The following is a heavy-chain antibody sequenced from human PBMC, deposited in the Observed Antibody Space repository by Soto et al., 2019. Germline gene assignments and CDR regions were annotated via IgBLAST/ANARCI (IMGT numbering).Heavy chain of an antibody. D-gene: IGHD1-1*01. CDR1: GESVSSNSAG. J-gene: IGHJ6*03. CDR2: TYYKSKWYY. V-gene: IGHV6-1*01. CDR3: ARGSWDDVSGHYYMDV. Sequence: SQTLPLTCDISGESVSSNSAGWNWIRKTPSRGLEWLGRTYYKSKWYYTYAASVKSRITVSPDTSKNQFSLQLTSVTPEDTAVYYCARGSWDDVSGHYYMDVWDKGTTVTVSS.